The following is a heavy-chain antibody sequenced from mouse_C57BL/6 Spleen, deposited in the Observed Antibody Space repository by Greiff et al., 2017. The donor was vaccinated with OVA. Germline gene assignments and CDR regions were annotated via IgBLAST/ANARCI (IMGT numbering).Heavy chain of an antibody. D-gene: IGHD1-1*01. V-gene: IGHV1-64*01. CDR1: GYTFTSYW. CDR2: IHPNSGST. CDR3: ARYYGSSYAMDY. Sequence: VQLQQPGAELVKPGASVKLSCKASGYTFTSYWMHWVKQRPGQGLEWIGMIHPNSGSTNYNEKFKSKATLTVDKSSSTAYMQLSSLTSEDSAVYYYARYYGSSYAMDYWGQGTSVTVSS. J-gene: IGHJ4*01.